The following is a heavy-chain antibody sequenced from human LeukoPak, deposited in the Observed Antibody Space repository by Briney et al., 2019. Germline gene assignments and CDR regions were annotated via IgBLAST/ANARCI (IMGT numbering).Heavy chain of an antibody. CDR2: IWYDGSNK. Sequence: PGRSLRLSCAASGXTFSSYGMHWVRQAPGKGLEWVAVIWYDGSNKYYADSVKGRFTIYRDNSKNTLYLQMNSLRAEDTAVYYCARAGYCSGGSCYGKDYWGQGTLVTVSS. D-gene: IGHD2-15*01. J-gene: IGHJ4*02. CDR3: ARAGYCSGGSCYGKDY. V-gene: IGHV3-33*01. CDR1: GXTFSSYG.